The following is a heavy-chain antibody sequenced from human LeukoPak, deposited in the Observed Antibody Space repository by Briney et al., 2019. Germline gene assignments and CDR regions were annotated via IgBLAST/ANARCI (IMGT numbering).Heavy chain of an antibody. CDR2: IYTSGST. J-gene: IGHJ2*01. CDR1: GGSISSGNYY. Sequence: SQTLSLTCTVSGGSISSGNYYWNWIRQPAGKGLEWIGLIYTSGSTYYNPSLKSRLTISLDTSKNQFSLKLGSVTAADTAVYYCAREFDLWGRGTLLTVSS. V-gene: IGHV4-61*02. CDR3: AREFDL.